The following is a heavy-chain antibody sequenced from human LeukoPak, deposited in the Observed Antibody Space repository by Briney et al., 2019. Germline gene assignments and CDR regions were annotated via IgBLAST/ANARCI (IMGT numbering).Heavy chain of an antibody. Sequence: PSETLSLTCSVSGVSIRDSYWSWVRQPAGKGLEWIGRTYISGKSNYNPSLRSRVTMSLDTSKNQFSLKLSSVTAADTAVYYCAGGATYDAFDIWGQGTMVTVSS. D-gene: IGHD3-16*01. CDR3: AGGATYDAFDI. CDR2: TYISGKS. J-gene: IGHJ3*02. CDR1: GVSIRDSY. V-gene: IGHV4-4*07.